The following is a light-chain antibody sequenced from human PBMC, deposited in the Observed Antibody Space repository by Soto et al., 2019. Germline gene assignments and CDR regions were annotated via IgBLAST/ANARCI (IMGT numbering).Light chain of an antibody. CDR3: QHYGSSPWT. J-gene: IGKJ1*01. CDR1: ESVASNY. CDR2: GAS. Sequence: ENVLTQSPGTLSFSHGETATLSCRASESVASNYLAWYQQKPGQAPRLLVYGASTRATGIPDRFSGSGSGPDFTLSITRLQPEDCAVYFCQHYGSSPWTSGQGTKVDI. V-gene: IGKV3-20*01.